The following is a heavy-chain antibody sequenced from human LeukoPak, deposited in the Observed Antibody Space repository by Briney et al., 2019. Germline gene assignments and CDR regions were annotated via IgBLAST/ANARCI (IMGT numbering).Heavy chain of an antibody. D-gene: IGHD3-10*01. CDR1: GDPISSGDYY. V-gene: IGHV4-61*02. CDR2: IYTSGST. J-gene: IGHJ6*03. CDR3: ARGQLWFGELAHFGYYYYMDV. Sequence: PSQTLSLTCTVSGDPISSGDYYWSWIRQPAGKGLEWIGRIYTSGSTNYNPSLKSRVTMSVDTSKNQFSLKLSSVTAADTAVYYCARGQLWFGELAHFGYYYYMDVWGKGTTVTISS.